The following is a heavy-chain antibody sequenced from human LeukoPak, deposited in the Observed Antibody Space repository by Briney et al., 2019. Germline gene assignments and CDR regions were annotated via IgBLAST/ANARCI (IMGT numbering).Heavy chain of an antibody. CDR3: ARLRERTFDP. Sequence: KPSETLSLTCAVSGYSISTGYYWGWIRQPPGQGLEWIGSIFHSGITYYSPSLESRVTISVDTSKNQFSLKLSSVTAADTAVYYCARLRERTFDPWGQGTLVTVSS. D-gene: IGHD1-1*01. J-gene: IGHJ5*02. CDR1: GYSISTGYY. CDR2: IFHSGIT. V-gene: IGHV4-38-2*01.